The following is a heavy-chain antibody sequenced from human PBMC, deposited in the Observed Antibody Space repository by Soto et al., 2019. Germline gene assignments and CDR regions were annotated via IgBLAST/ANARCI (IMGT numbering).Heavy chain of an antibody. Sequence: LRQPPGKGLEWIGEINHSGSTNYNPSLKSRVTISVDTSKNQFSLKLSSVTAADTAVYYCASYSDHFDYWGQGTLVTVSS. D-gene: IGHD2-21*01. CDR3: ASYSDHFDY. V-gene: IGHV4-34*01. CDR2: INHSGST. J-gene: IGHJ4*02.